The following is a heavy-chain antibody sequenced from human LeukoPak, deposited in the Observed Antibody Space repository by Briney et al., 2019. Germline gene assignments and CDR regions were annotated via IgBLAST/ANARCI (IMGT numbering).Heavy chain of an antibody. D-gene: IGHD2/OR15-2a*01. CDR2: MSSSSSYI. J-gene: IGHJ4*02. Sequence: GGCLRLSCVPAGFTFSSYSTNWVRQAPGKGLGWVSSMSSSSSYIYYADSVKGRFTISRDNAKNSLYLQMNSLRADDTAVYFCAKYKRGGTTDYWGQGTLVTVSS. V-gene: IGHV3-21*04. CDR1: GFTFSSYS. CDR3: AKYKRGGTTDY.